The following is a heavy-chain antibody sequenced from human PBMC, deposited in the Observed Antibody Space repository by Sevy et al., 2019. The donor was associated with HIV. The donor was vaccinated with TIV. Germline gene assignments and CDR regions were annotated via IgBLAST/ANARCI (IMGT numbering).Heavy chain of an antibody. CDR3: ARPYGSGSWEAFDI. CDR1: GFTFNTYT. D-gene: IGHD3-10*01. CDR2: ISSSGNYI. J-gene: IGHJ3*02. Sequence: GSLRLSCAASGFTFNTYTMNWVRQAPGEGLEWVSSISSSGNYIYYADSVKGRFIISRDNAKNSLFLQMNNLRAEDTAVYYCARPYGSGSWEAFDIWGQGTMVTVSS. V-gene: IGHV3-21*01.